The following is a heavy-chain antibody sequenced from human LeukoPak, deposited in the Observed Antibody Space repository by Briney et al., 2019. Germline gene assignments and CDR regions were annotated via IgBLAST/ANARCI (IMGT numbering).Heavy chain of an antibody. CDR2: IYSSGST. Sequence: ASETLSLTCTVSGGSISSYYWNWIRQPPGKGLEWIGYIYSSGSTKPSLKSRVTISGDTSKNQLSLKLRYVTAADTAVYYCARGAKMATRGFDYWGQGTLVTVSS. J-gene: IGHJ4*02. CDR1: GGSISSYY. CDR3: ARGAKMATRGFDY. D-gene: IGHD5-24*01. V-gene: IGHV4-59*12.